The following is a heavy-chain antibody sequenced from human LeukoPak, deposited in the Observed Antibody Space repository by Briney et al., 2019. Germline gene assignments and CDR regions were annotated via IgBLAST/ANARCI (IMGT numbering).Heavy chain of an antibody. J-gene: IGHJ4*02. D-gene: IGHD7-27*01. CDR3: VRENWVFDY. CDR1: GYSISSGYH. CDR2: VYRSGTT. Sequence: SETLSLTCVVSGYSISSGYHWGWIRLPPGEGLEWIGVVYRSGTTYYNPSLKSRVTIPLDTSKNQISLKVMSVTAADTAVYYCVRENWVFDYWGQGTLVTVSS. V-gene: IGHV4-38-2*02.